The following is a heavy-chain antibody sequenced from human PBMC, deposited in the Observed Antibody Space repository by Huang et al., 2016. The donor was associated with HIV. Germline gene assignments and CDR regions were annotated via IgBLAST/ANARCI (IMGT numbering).Heavy chain of an antibody. J-gene: IGHJ4*02. CDR1: GDTFLSYD. CDR2: IRRDVGEI. D-gene: IGHD6-19*01. CDR3: ERDREFSSGWGWAGYYLDY. V-gene: IGHV1-18*04. Sequence: QVRLVQSGAEVKKPGASLKVSCKADGDTFLSYDISWVRQAHGQGLEWVGRIRRDVGEISYAKRIKGRPTMTSDTSTGTAYMELRSLGADDTDVYYCERDREFSSGWGWAGYYLDYWGQGTPVLVSS.